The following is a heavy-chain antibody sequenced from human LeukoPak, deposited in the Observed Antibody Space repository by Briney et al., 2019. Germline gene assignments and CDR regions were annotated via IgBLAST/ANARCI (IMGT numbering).Heavy chain of an antibody. CDR3: TTDGGIVWGDYYYYMDV. Sequence: AGGSLRLSCAASGFTFSNAWMSWVRQAPGKGLEWVGRIKSKTDGGTTDYAAPVKGRFTISRDDSKNTLYLQMNSLKTEDTDVYYCTTDGGIVWGDYYYYMDVWGKGTTVTVSS. V-gene: IGHV3-15*01. CDR1: GFTFSNAW. D-gene: IGHD2/OR15-2a*01. J-gene: IGHJ6*03. CDR2: IKSKTDGGTT.